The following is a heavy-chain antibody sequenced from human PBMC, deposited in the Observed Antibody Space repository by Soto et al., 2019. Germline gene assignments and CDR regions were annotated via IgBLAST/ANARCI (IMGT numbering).Heavy chain of an antibody. CDR2: ISATGGGT. V-gene: IGHV3-23*01. J-gene: IGHJ4*02. D-gene: IGHD3-16*01. CDR1: GFKFSNYA. CDR3: AKGPPGGGNPGFYFHF. Sequence: PGGSLRLSCAASGFKFSNYAMSWVRQAPGKGLEWVSLISATGGGTYYADSVKGRFTISRDNSHNTLYLQVHSLTAEDTAVYYCAKGPPGGGNPGFYFHFRGQGAQVTVSS.